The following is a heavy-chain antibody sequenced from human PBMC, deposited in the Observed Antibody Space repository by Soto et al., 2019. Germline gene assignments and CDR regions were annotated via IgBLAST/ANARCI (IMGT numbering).Heavy chain of an antibody. CDR1: GYTFTGYY. J-gene: IGHJ6*02. D-gene: IGHD6-6*01. CDR3: AREGSSSSRLHGMDV. V-gene: IGHV1-2*04. CDR2: INPNSGGT. Sequence: GASVKVSCKASGYTFTGYYMHWVRQAPGQGLEWMGWINPNSGGTNYAQKFQGWVTMTRDTSISTAYMELSRLRSDDTAVYYCAREGSSSSRLHGMDVWGHGTTVTVSS.